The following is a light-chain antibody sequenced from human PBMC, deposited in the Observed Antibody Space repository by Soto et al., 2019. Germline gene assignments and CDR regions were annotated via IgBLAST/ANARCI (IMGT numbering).Light chain of an antibody. Sequence: DIVLTQSPGTLSLSPGDRATLSCRASQSVIGSSLAWYQQKPGQAPNLLVYGASYRATGIPDRVSGSGSGTDFTLTISRLEPEDFAVYYCQQYGPSPYTFGQGTKLEIK. J-gene: IGKJ2*01. CDR1: QSVIGSS. CDR2: GAS. V-gene: IGKV3-20*01. CDR3: QQYGPSPYT.